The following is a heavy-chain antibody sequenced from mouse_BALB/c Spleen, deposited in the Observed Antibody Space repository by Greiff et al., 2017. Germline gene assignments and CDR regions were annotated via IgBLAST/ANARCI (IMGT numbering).Heavy chain of an antibody. J-gene: IGHJ3*01. D-gene: IGHD3-2*01. Sequence: EVKLQESGGGLVQPGGSRKLSCAASGFTFSSFGMHWVRQAPEKGLEWVAYISSGSSTIYYADTVKGRFTISRDNPKNTLFLQMTSLRSEDTAMYYCALDSSGGWGQGTLVTVSA. V-gene: IGHV5-17*02. CDR3: ALDSSGG. CDR2: ISSGSSTI. CDR1: GFTFSSFG.